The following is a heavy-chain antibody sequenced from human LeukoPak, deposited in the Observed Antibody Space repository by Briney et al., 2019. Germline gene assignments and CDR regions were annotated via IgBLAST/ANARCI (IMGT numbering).Heavy chain of an antibody. CDR1: GFTFSSYG. Sequence: PGGSLRLSCAASGFTFSSYGMHWVRQAPGKGLEWVAFIRYDGSNKYYADSVKGRFTISRDNSKNTLYLQMNSLRAEDTAVYYCAKDLLVATIGGGYFDYWGQGTLVTASS. CDR3: AKDLLVATIGGGYFDY. CDR2: IRYDGSNK. J-gene: IGHJ4*02. D-gene: IGHD5-12*01. V-gene: IGHV3-30*02.